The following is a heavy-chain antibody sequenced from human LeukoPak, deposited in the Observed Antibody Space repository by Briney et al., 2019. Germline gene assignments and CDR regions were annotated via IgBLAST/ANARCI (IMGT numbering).Heavy chain of an antibody. Sequence: GASVKVSCKASGGTFSSYAISWVRQAPGQGLEWMGGITPIFGTANYAQKFQGRVTITADKSTSTAYMELSSLRSEDTAVYYCARTPLWSSSYYYYMDVWGKGTTVTVSS. CDR3: ARTPLWSSSYYYYMDV. J-gene: IGHJ6*03. CDR1: GGTFSSYA. V-gene: IGHV1-69*06. D-gene: IGHD3-10*01. CDR2: ITPIFGTA.